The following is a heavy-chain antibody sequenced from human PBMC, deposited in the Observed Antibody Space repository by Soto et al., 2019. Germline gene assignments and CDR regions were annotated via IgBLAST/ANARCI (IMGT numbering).Heavy chain of an antibody. D-gene: IGHD2-2*01. CDR3: AREGYCSSTSCYAGAFDI. CDR2: IYYSGST. Sequence: QVQLQESGPGLVKPSQTLSLTCTVSGGSISSGGYYWSWIRQHPGKGLEWIGYIYYSGSTYYNPSLKSRVTISVDTSKNQFSLKLSSVTAADTAVYYCAREGYCSSTSCYAGAFDIWGQGTMVTVSS. V-gene: IGHV4-31*03. CDR1: GGSISSGGYY. J-gene: IGHJ3*02.